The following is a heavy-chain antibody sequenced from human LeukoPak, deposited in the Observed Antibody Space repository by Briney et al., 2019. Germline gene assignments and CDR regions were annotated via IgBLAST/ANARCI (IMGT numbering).Heavy chain of an antibody. J-gene: IGHJ4*02. CDR1: GFTVSSNY. V-gene: IGHV3-53*01. D-gene: IGHD2-15*01. Sequence: GGSLRLSCAASGFTVSSNYMSWVRQAPGKGLEWVSVIYSGGSTYYADSVKGRFTISRDNSKNTLYLQMNSLRAEDTAVYYCARTLGYCSGGSCYSGRIDYWGQGTLVTVSS. CDR2: IYSGGST. CDR3: ARTLGYCSGGSCYSGRIDY.